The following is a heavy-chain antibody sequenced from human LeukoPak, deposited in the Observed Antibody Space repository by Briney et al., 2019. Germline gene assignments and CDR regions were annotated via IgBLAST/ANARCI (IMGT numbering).Heavy chain of an antibody. D-gene: IGHD2-15*01. V-gene: IGHV4-4*02. CDR1: GDSISSPKW. Sequence: SETLSLTCAVSGDSISSPKWWSWVRRPPGKGLXWIGEVHHSGSANYNPSVKSRVTISVDKSKNQFSLRLTSATAADTAVYYCARDLRGIVAPPRWGQGTLVSVSS. CDR3: ARDLRGIVAPPR. CDR2: VHHSGSA. J-gene: IGHJ4*02.